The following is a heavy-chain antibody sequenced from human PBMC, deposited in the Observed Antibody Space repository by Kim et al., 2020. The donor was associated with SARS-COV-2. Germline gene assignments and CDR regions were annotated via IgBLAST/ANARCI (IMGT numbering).Heavy chain of an antibody. V-gene: IGHV1-69*13. CDR3: AREVKLFYYDSSGDV. D-gene: IGHD3-22*01. Sequence: SVKVSCKASGGTFSSYAISWVRQAPGQGLEWMGGIIPIFGTANYAQKFQGRVTITADESTSTAYMELSSLRSEDTAVYYCAREVKLFYYDSSGDVWGQGTTVTVSS. CDR2: IIPIFGTA. J-gene: IGHJ6*02. CDR1: GGTFSSYA.